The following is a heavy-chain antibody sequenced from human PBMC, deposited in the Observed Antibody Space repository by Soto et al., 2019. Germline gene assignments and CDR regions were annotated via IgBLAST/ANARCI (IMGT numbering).Heavy chain of an antibody. CDR2: INHSGSS. CDR1: GGSFSGNY. D-gene: IGHD2-2*01. CDR3: ARGIPPTSSNNFFDP. J-gene: IGHJ5*02. Sequence: SETLSLTCAVYGGSFSGNYWTWIRQPPGKGLEWIAEINHSGSSNHNPSLRSRVTISIDTAKNQFSLRLNSVTAADTAVYFCARGIPPTSSNNFFDPWGQGALVTVSS. V-gene: IGHV4-34*01.